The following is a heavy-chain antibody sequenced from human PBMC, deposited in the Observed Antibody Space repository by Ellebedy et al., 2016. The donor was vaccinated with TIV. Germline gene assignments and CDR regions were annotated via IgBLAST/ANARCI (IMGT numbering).Heavy chain of an antibody. CDR1: GFTFSSYA. V-gene: IGHV3-23*01. CDR2: IPGTGGGSNT. J-gene: IGHJ5*02. D-gene: IGHD1-1*01. Sequence: PGGSLRLSCAASGFTFSSYAISWVRQAPGKGLEWVSTIPGTGGGSNTYYADSVRGRFTISRDNSKNTLYLQMNSLRAEDTAVYYCAKDDDTSLRNRFDPWGQGTLVTVSS. CDR3: AKDDDTSLRNRFDP.